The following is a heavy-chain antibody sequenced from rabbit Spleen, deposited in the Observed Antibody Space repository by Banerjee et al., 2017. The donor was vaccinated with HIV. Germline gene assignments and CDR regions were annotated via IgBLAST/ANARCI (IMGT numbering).Heavy chain of an antibody. V-gene: IGHV1S7*01. CDR1: GFTLSSYY. D-gene: IGHD4-1*01. J-gene: IGHJ6*01. CDR2: IDPVFGIT. CDR3: ARDLTDVIGWNFGW. Sequence: QLKESGGGLVQPGGSLKLSCKASGFTLSSYYMNWVRQDPGKGLEWIGYIDPVFGITYYANWVNGRFTISRDNAQNTVFLQMTSLTAADTATYFCARDLTDVIGWNFGWWGPGTLVTVS.